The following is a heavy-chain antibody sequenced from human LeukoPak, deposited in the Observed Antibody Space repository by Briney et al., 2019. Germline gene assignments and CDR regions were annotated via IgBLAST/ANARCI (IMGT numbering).Heavy chain of an antibody. CDR2: IYYSGST. CDR3: AVHEYYDSSGYYYYYGMDV. J-gene: IGHJ6*02. D-gene: IGHD3-22*01. V-gene: IGHV4-39*01. Sequence: SETLSLTCTVSGGSISSSSYYWGWIRQPPGKGLEWIGSIYYSGSTYYNPSLKSRVTISVDTSKNQFSLKLSSVTAADTAVYYCAVHEYYDSSGYYYYYGMDVWGQGTTVTVSS. CDR1: GGSISSSSYY.